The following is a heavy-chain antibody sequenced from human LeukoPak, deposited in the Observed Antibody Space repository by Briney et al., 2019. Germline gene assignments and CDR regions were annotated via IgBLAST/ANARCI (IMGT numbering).Heavy chain of an antibody. CDR1: GFTFSSYS. J-gene: IGHJ4*02. Sequence: GGSLRLSCVGSGFTFSSYSMNWVRLAPGKGLEWISYIGSNIGGSVSVMIYADSVKGRFTISRDNARNSVYLQMDSLRADDTAVYFCARGSRRLEYWGQGTLVTVSS. V-gene: IGHV3-48*04. CDR3: ARGSRRLEY. CDR2: IGSNIGGSVSVM.